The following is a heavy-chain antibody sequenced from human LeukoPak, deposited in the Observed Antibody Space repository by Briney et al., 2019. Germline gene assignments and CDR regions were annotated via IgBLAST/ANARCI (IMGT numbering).Heavy chain of an antibody. Sequence: SQTLSLTCTVSGGSINSEGYFWTWIRQHPGKGLEWIGYIYYTGSTYYNASLKSRVTISIDTSKNQFSLKLTSVTAADTAVYYCAPTNRHLQLPAYWGQGTLVTVSS. D-gene: IGHD2-2*01. CDR3: APTNRHLQLPAY. CDR1: GGSINSEGYF. V-gene: IGHV4-31*03. J-gene: IGHJ4*02. CDR2: IYYTGST.